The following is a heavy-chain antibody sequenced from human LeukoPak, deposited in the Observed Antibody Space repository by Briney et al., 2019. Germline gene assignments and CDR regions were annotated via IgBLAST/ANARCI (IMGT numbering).Heavy chain of an antibody. Sequence: PGGSLRLSCAASGFTFSSYSMNWVRQAPGKGLEWVSSISSSSSYIYYADSVKGRFTISRDNAKNSLYLQMNSLRAEDTAVYYCARDYEKQLSFDYWGQGTLVTVSS. V-gene: IGHV3-21*01. CDR1: GFTFSSYS. CDR3: ARDYEKQLSFDY. CDR2: ISSSSSYI. J-gene: IGHJ4*02. D-gene: IGHD6-6*01.